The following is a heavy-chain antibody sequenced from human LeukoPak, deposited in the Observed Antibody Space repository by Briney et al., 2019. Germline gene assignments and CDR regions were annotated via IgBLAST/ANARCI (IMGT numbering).Heavy chain of an antibody. CDR1: GFTFSSYW. CDR2: IKQDGSEE. J-gene: IGHJ6*02. D-gene: IGHD3-9*01. CDR3: AREADGYFDWSPTLDV. Sequence: GGSLRLSCAASGFTFSSYWMSWVRQAPGKGLEWVANIKQDGSEEYYVDSVKGRFTISRDNAKNSLYLQMNSLRAEDTAVYYCAREADGYFDWSPTLDVWGQGTTVTVSS. V-gene: IGHV3-7*01.